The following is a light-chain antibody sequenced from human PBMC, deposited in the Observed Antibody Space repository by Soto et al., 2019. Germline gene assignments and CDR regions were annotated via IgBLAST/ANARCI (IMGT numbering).Light chain of an antibody. CDR1: QSINNW. V-gene: IGKV1-5*03. J-gene: IGKJ2*04. CDR2: EGS. CDR3: QLNYRNTGS. Sequence: QVPLSPSTPSASVEDRVAITFRASQSINNWLDWYQRKPGKARTLLIYEGSNFQSGVPSRFSGTESRTEFMLTIGILQPDDFATNYWQLNYRNTGSLCQGTKVDIK.